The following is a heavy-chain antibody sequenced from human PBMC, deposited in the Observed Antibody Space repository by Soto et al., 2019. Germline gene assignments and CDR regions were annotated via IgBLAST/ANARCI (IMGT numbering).Heavy chain of an antibody. J-gene: IGHJ6*02. Sequence: PGGSLRLSCAASGFTFSSYGMHWVRQAPGKGLEWVAVIWYDGSNKYYADSVKGRFTVSRDNSKNTLYLQMNSLRSDDTAVYYCARDPVPRDYYYNMDVWGQGTTVTVSS. CDR2: IWYDGSNK. V-gene: IGHV3-33*01. CDR1: GFTFSSYG. D-gene: IGHD3-10*01. CDR3: ARDPVPRDYYYNMDV.